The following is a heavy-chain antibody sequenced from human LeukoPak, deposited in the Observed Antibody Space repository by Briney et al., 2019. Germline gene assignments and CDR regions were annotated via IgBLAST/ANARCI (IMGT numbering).Heavy chain of an antibody. CDR1: GFTFSSYG. V-gene: IGHV3-23*01. CDR2: ITGNGANT. J-gene: IGHJ4*02. Sequence: PGGSLRLSCAASGFTFSSYGMSWVRQAPGKGLEWVSAITGNGANTFYADSVKGRFTISRDNSKNTLYLQMNSLRAEDTAVYYCAKDHNYFDYWGQGTLVTVSS. CDR3: AKDHNYFDY.